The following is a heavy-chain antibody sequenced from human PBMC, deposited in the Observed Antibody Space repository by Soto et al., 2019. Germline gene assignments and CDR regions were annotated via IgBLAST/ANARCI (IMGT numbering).Heavy chain of an antibody. V-gene: IGHV1-69*13. CDR1: GGTFSSYA. CDR2: IIPIFGTA. Sequence: VASVKVSCKASGGTFSSYAISWVRQAPGQGLEWMGGIIPIFGTANYAQKFQGRVTITADESTSTAYMELSSLRSEDTAVYYCARVRRASTHSEIDYWGQGTLVTVSS. CDR3: ARVRRASTHSEIDY. J-gene: IGHJ4*02. D-gene: IGHD4-17*01.